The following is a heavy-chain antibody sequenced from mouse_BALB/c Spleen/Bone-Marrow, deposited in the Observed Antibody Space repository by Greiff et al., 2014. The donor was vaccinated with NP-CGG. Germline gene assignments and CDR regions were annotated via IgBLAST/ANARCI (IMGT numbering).Heavy chain of an antibody. CDR1: GYTFTNYW. V-gene: IGHV1-69*01. CDR3: ARGVVYYYAMDY. Sequence: QVQLKQSGAELVKPGASVKLSCKASGYTFTNYWMHWVKQRPGKGLEWIGEIDPSDSYSNYNQNFKGKSTLTVDKSSSTAYMQLTSLTSEDSAVYYCARGVVYYYAMDYWGQGTSVTVSS. CDR2: IDPSDSYS. J-gene: IGHJ4*01.